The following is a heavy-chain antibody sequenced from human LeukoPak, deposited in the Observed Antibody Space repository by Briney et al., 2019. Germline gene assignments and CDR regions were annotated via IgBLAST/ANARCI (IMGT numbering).Heavy chain of an antibody. D-gene: IGHD3-22*01. J-gene: IGHJ4*02. Sequence: PGGPLRLSCAASGFTFSSYGMSWVRQAPGKGLEWVSAISGSGGSTYYADSVKGRFTISRDNAKNSLYLQMNSLRAEDTAVYYCARDRHRYSYDTGGYPPYWGQGTLVTVSS. V-gene: IGHV3-23*01. CDR1: GFTFSSYG. CDR2: ISGSGGST. CDR3: ARDRHRYSYDTGGYPPY.